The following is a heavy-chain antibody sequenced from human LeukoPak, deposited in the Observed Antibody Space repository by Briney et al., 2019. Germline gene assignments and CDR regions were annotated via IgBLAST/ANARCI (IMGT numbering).Heavy chain of an antibody. CDR3: ARAAGGQQLVLSNWFDP. CDR1: GFTFSSYE. D-gene: IGHD6-13*01. V-gene: IGHV3-48*03. J-gene: IGHJ5*02. Sequence: GGSLRLSCAASGFTFSSYEMNWVRQAPGKGLEWVSYISSSGSTIYYADSVKGRFTISRDNAKNSLYLQMNSLRAEDTAVHYCARAAGGQQLVLSNWFDPWGQGTLVTVSS. CDR2: ISSSGSTI.